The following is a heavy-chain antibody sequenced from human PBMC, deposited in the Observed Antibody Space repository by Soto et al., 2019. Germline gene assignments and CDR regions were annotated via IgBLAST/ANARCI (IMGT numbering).Heavy chain of an antibody. Sequence: QVQLQESGPGLVKPSETLSLTCTVSGGSVISGSYYWSWIRQPPGKGLEWIGYIYDSGNTNYNPSLKSRVTISVDTSKNQFSLKLSSVTAADTAVYYCARARYGGYDNWGQGTLVTVSS. CDR1: GGSVISGSYY. CDR2: IYDSGNT. D-gene: IGHD5-12*01. V-gene: IGHV4-61*01. J-gene: IGHJ4*02. CDR3: ARARYGGYDN.